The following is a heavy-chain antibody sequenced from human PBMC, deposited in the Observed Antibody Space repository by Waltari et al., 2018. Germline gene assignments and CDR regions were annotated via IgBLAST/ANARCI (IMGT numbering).Heavy chain of an antibody. CDR2: ISHSGST. CDR3: AREGPDDAFDI. Sequence: VQLLESGGGLVQPGGSLRLSCAASGFTFSSYAMSWVRQAPGKGLEWIWEISHSGSTNYNPSRKRRGTISVDTSKNQFSLKLSSVTAADTAVYYCAREGPDDAFDIWGQGTMVTVSS. V-gene: IGHV4-34*01. CDR1: GFTFSSYA. J-gene: IGHJ3*02.